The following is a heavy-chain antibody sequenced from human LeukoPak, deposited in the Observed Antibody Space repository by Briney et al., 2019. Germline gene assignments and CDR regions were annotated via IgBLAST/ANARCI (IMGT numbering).Heavy chain of an antibody. CDR1: GFTFSNAW. Sequence: GGSLRLSCAASGFTFSNAWMTWVRQAPGKGLGWVAVISYDGSNKYYADSVKGRFTISRDNSKNTLYLQMNSLRAEDTAVYYCARGGLSGNWFDPWGQGTLVTVSS. CDR2: ISYDGSNK. J-gene: IGHJ5*02. V-gene: IGHV3-30*03. D-gene: IGHD2-15*01. CDR3: ARGGLSGNWFDP.